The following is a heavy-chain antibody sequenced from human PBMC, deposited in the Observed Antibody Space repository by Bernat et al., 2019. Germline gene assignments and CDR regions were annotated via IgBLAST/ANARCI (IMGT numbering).Heavy chain of an antibody. CDR1: GYTFTNYG. V-gene: IGHV1-18*01. CDR2: ISARNGNT. Sequence: QVHLVQSGAEVKRPGASVKVSCKASGYTFTNYGISWVRQAPGQGLEWVGWISARNGNTYYAQNLQGRVTMTTDTSTSTAYMELRSLRSDDTAVYYCARDYYYDDSSDYSSTSPGRFDYWGQGTLVTVSS. CDR3: ARDYYYDDSSDYSSTSPGRFDY. J-gene: IGHJ4*02. D-gene: IGHD3-22*01.